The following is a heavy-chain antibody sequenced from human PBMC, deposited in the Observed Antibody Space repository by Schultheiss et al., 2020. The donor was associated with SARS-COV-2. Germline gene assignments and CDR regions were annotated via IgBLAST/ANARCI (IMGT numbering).Heavy chain of an antibody. J-gene: IGHJ6*03. CDR2: IYYSGGT. D-gene: IGHD4-11*01. CDR3: SRGRTSVIPSPVLGLGPHYFSYYMDV. Sequence: SETLSLTCTVSGGSISGYYWNWIRQPPGKGLEWIAYIYYSGGTHYSPSLKRRVTISVDTSKSQFSLRLRSVTAADTAIYFCSRGRTSVIPSPVLGLGPHYFSYYMDVWGKGTTVTVSS. V-gene: IGHV4-59*12. CDR1: GGSISGYY.